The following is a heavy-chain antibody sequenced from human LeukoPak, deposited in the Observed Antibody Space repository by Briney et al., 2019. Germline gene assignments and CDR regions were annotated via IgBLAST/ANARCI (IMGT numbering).Heavy chain of an antibody. Sequence: GGSLRLSCAASGFTFSSYAMHWVRQAPGKGLVWVSRINSDGSSTSYADSVKGRFTISRDNAKNTLYLQMNSLRAEDTAVYYCARAVSFDDAFDIWGQGTMVTVSS. V-gene: IGHV3-74*01. D-gene: IGHD2-8*01. J-gene: IGHJ3*02. CDR3: ARAVSFDDAFDI. CDR2: INSDGSST. CDR1: GFTFSSYA.